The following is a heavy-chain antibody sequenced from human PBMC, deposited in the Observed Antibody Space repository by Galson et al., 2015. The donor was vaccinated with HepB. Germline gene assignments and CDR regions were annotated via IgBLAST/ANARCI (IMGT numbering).Heavy chain of an antibody. J-gene: IGHJ4*02. CDR2: ISAYNGNT. CDR3: ARDSGEGYSYGMGGYFDY. CDR1: GYTFTGYY. D-gene: IGHD5-18*01. V-gene: IGHV1-18*04. Sequence: SVKVSCKASGYTFTGYYMHWVRQAPGQGLEWMGWISAYNGNTNYAQKLQGRVTMTTDTSTSTAYMELRSLRSDDTAVYYCARDSGEGYSYGMGGYFDYWGQGTLVTVSS.